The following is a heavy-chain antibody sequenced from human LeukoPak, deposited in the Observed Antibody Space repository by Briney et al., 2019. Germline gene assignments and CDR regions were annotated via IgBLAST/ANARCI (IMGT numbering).Heavy chain of an antibody. V-gene: IGHV3-23*01. CDR3: AKHRGSGVAGTGGVES. CDR1: GFTFGSYA. J-gene: IGHJ4*02. D-gene: IGHD6-19*01. Sequence: PGGSLRLSYAASGFTFGSYAMTWVRQAPGKGLEWVSVITGSESSTYYADSVRGRFTISRDNPKNTLYLQMNSLRADDTAVYYCAKHRGSGVAGTGGVESWGQGTLVTVSS. CDR2: ITGSESST.